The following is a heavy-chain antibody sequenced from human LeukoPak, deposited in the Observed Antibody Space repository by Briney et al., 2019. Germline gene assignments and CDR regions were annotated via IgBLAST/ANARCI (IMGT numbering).Heavy chain of an antibody. J-gene: IGHJ4*02. V-gene: IGHV5-51*01. CDR2: IYPGDSDT. CDR3: AWSVSGATFDY. D-gene: IGHD6-19*01. Sequence: GESLKISCKGSGYSFTTYWIAWVRQTPGKGLEWMGIIYPGDSDTRYSPSFQGQVTISADKSMRVAYLQCTSLKASDTAMYYCAWSVSGATFDYWGQGTLVTVSS. CDR1: GYSFTTYW.